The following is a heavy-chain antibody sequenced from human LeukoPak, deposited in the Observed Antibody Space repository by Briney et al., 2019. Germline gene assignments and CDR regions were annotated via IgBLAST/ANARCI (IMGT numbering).Heavy chain of an antibody. CDR1: GFTFRSYW. Sequence: GGSLRLSCAASGFTFRSYWMHWVRQAPGKGLEWVSRVIRDGSFTNYADSVKGRFTISRDNAKNTLYLQMSSLRAEDTAVYFCVRDGGDFNFDYWGQGSLVTVSS. V-gene: IGHV3-74*01. D-gene: IGHD2-21*02. J-gene: IGHJ4*02. CDR2: VIRDGSFT. CDR3: VRDGGDFNFDY.